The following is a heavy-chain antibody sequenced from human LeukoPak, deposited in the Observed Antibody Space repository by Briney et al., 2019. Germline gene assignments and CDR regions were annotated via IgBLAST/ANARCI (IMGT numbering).Heavy chain of an antibody. Sequence: SSETLSLTCTVSGGSISGSNYYWAWIRQPPGKGPEWIGRIYFSGGNLYHPSLQSRVTISLDTSENLFPPKLTSVAASDTGIYSCSRHKEQRLVHGGDDALDVGSQGAMVAVSS. CDR3: SRHKEQRLVHGGDDALDV. CDR1: GGSISGSNYY. V-gene: IGHV4-39*01. D-gene: IGHD6-19*01. CDR2: IYFSGGN. J-gene: IGHJ3*01.